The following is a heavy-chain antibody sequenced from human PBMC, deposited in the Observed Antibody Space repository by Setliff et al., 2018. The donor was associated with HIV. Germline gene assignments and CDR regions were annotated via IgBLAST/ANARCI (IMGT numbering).Heavy chain of an antibody. Sequence: GESLKISCKASGYSFPNDWIGWVRQMPGKGLEWVAIIFPGDSETRYSPSFEGQVTISADRSINTVYLQWSSLRASDTTIYYCTRHPLRPGIAGYFYFVDVWGTGTTVTVSS. J-gene: IGHJ6*03. CDR1: GYSFPNDW. CDR3: TRHPLRPGIAGYFYFVDV. CDR2: IFPGDSET. V-gene: IGHV5-51*01. D-gene: IGHD3-9*01.